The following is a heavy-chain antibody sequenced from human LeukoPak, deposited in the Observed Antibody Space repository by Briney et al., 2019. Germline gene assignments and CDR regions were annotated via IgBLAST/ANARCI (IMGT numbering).Heavy chain of an antibody. Sequence: PGGSLTLSCAASGFTFSSCAMSWVRHAPGPGLELVSAISGSGGSTYYADSVKGRCTISRDNSKNTLYLQMNSLRAEDTAVYYCAKDGGSLYYYYYYGMDVWGQGTTVTVSS. J-gene: IGHJ6*02. D-gene: IGHD1-26*01. CDR2: ISGSGGST. V-gene: IGHV3-23*01. CDR3: AKDGGSLYYYYYYGMDV. CDR1: GFTFSSCA.